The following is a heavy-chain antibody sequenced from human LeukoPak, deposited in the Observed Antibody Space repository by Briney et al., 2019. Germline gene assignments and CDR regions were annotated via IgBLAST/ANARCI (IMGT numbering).Heavy chain of an antibody. D-gene: IGHD6-13*01. CDR2: ISSNGAST. Sequence: GGSLRLSCAASGFTFSSYSMNCVRQAPGKGMEWVSGISSNGASTYYVDSVKGRFTISRDNSKNTLFLQMNSLRAEDTAVYYCAKRGSVGTLGHFDYWGQETLVTVSS. CDR1: GFTFSSYS. J-gene: IGHJ4*02. V-gene: IGHV3-23*01. CDR3: AKRGSVGTLGHFDY.